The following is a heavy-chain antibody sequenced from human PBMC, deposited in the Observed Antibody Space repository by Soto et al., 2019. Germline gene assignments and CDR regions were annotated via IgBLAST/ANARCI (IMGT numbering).Heavy chain of an antibody. CDR3: ARVPGYSSGWYWYFDL. D-gene: IGHD6-19*01. J-gene: IGHJ2*01. Sequence: QVQLVESGGGVVQPERSLRLSCAASGFTFSSYGMHWVRQAPGKGLEWVAVIWYDGSNKYYADSVKGRFTISRDNSKNTVHLQMNSLRAEDTAVYYCARVPGYSSGWYWYFDLWGRGTLVTVSS. V-gene: IGHV3-33*01. CDR2: IWYDGSNK. CDR1: GFTFSSYG.